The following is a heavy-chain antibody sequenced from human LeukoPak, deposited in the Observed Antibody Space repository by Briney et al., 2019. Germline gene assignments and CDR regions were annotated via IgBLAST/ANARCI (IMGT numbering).Heavy chain of an antibody. CDR1: GFTFSIYA. CDR3: ARLRTVLRFLEWLPDYFDY. Sequence: GGSLRLSCAASGFTFSIYAMSWVRQAPGKGLEWVSAISGSGGSTYYADSVKGRLTISRDNSRNTLYLQMNSLRAEDTAVYYCARLRTVLRFLEWLPDYFDYWGQGTLVTVSS. D-gene: IGHD3-3*01. V-gene: IGHV3-23*01. J-gene: IGHJ4*02. CDR2: ISGSGGST.